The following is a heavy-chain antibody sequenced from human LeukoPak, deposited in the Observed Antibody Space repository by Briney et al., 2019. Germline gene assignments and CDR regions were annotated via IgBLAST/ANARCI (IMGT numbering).Heavy chain of an antibody. Sequence: SETLSLTCTVSGGSISSGGYFWSWIRQPAGKGLEWIARFFASGGTNYNPSLKSRVTIPVDTSKNQFSLKLSSVTAADTAVYYCARSSLYDILTGAFDYWGQGTLVTVSS. V-gene: IGHV4-61*02. D-gene: IGHD3-9*01. CDR2: FFASGGT. CDR1: GGSISSGGYF. J-gene: IGHJ4*02. CDR3: ARSSLYDILTGAFDY.